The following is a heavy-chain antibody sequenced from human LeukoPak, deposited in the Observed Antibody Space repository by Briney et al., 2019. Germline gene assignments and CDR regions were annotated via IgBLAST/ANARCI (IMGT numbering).Heavy chain of an antibody. CDR3: ARDGKVSGDDAFDI. Sequence: GGSLRLSCAGSGFTFSTYWMSWVRQAPGKGLEWVSGINWNGGSTGYADSVKGRFTISRDNAKNSLYLQMNSLRAEDTALYYCARDGKVSGDDAFDIWGQGTMVTVSS. CDR1: GFTFSTYW. J-gene: IGHJ3*02. D-gene: IGHD3-10*01. CDR2: INWNGGST. V-gene: IGHV3-20*04.